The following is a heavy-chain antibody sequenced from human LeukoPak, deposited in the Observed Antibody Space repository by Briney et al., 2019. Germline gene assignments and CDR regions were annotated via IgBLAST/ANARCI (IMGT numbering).Heavy chain of an antibody. CDR3: ARQVVPNAGPKIIWFDP. D-gene: IGHD2-21*01. V-gene: IGHV4-59*08. J-gene: IGHJ5*02. CDR2: IYYSGSP. CDR1: GASISSYY. Sequence: SETLSLTCAVSGASISSYYWSWIRQPPGKGLEWIGNIYYSGSPNYNPSLKSRVTISVDTSKNQFSLKLTSLTAADTAVYFCARQVVPNAGPKIIWFDPWGQGTLVSVSS.